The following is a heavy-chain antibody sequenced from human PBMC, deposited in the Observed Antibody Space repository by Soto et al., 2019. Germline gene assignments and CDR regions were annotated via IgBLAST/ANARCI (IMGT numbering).Heavy chain of an antibody. CDR2: IDWDDDK. J-gene: IGHJ4*02. Sequence: SGPTLVNPTQTLTLTCTFSGFSLSTSGMCVSWIRQPPGKALEWLALIDWDDDKYYSTSLKTRLTISKDTSKNQVVLTMTNMDPVDTATYYCARIPYYGSGSSPAHFDYWGQGTLVTVSS. CDR1: GFSLSTSGMC. CDR3: ARIPYYGSGSSPAHFDY. D-gene: IGHD3-10*01. V-gene: IGHV2-70*01.